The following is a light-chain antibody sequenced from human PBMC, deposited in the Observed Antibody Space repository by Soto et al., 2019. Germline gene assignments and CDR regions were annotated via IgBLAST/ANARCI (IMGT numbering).Light chain of an antibody. CDR1: IGPVTSGHY. CDR2: DTE. J-gene: IGLJ1*01. V-gene: IGLV7-46*01. Sequence: QAVVTQEPSLTVSPGGTVTLTCGSSIGPVTSGHYPYWFQQKPGQAPRTLIFDTEHKHSWTPARFSGFLLGGKAALTLSGXXXXXXXXYXCLLSYTGARGVFGPGTK. CDR3: LLSYTGARGV.